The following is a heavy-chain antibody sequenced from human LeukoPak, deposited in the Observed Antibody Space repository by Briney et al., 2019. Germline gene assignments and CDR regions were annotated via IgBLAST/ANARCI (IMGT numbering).Heavy chain of an antibody. CDR3: ARGTTVVISDAFDI. J-gene: IGHJ3*02. CDR2: ISAYNGNT. Sequence: ASVKVSCKASGYTFTSYGISWVRQAPGQGLEWMGWISAYNGNTNYAQKLQGRVTMTTDTSTSTAYMELRSLRPDDTAVYYCARGTTVVISDAFDIWGQGTMVTVSS. CDR1: GYTFTSYG. V-gene: IGHV1-18*01. D-gene: IGHD4-23*01.